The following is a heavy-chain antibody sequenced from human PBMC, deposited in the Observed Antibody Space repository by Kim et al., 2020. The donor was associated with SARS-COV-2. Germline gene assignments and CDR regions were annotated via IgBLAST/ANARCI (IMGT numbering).Heavy chain of an antibody. CDR2: IYYSGST. CDR1: GGSISSYY. J-gene: IGHJ3*02. D-gene: IGHD2-21*02. V-gene: IGHV4-59*08. CDR3: ARSYPPYCGGDCYSNAFDI. Sequence: SETLSLTCTVSGGSISSYYWSWIRQPPGKGLEWIGYIYYSGSTNYNPSLKSRVTISVDTSKNQFSLKLSSVTAADTAVYYCARSYPPYCGGDCYSNAFDIWGQGTMVTVSS.